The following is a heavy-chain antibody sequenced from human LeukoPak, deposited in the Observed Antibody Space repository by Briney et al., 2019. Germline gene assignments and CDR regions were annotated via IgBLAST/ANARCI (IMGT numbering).Heavy chain of an antibody. V-gene: IGHV3-49*04. Sequence: GGSLRLSCTTSGFTFGDYAMSWVRQAPGKGLEWVGVIRSKAYGGTTDTAASVTGRFSILRDDSKNIAYLQMNSLKTDDAGVYXXXXXXXXNTGWYIHFHWGQGTVVTVSS. CDR3: XXXXXXNTGWYIHFH. D-gene: IGHD6-19*01. CDR2: IRSKAYGGTT. J-gene: IGHJ4*02. CDR1: GFTFGDYA.